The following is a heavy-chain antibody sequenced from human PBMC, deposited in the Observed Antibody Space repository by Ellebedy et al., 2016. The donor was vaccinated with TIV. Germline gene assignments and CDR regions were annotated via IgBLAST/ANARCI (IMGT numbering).Heavy chain of an antibody. V-gene: IGHV3-15*01. D-gene: IGHD6-19*01. J-gene: IGHJ4*02. CDR1: GFTFSNAW. Sequence: GGSLRLXCAASGFTFSNAWMSWVRQAPGKGLEWVGRIKSKTDGGTTDYAAPVKGRFTISRDDSKNTLYLQMNSLKTEDTAVYYCTTLGGWYSYYFDYWGQGTLVTVSS. CDR2: IKSKTDGGTT. CDR3: TTLGGWYSYYFDY.